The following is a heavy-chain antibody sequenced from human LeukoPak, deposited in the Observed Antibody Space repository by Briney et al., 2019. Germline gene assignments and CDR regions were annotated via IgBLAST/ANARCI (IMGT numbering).Heavy chain of an antibody. J-gene: IGHJ6*02. D-gene: IGHD3-10*01. CDR3: ARGRDQELLWFGESGGAEYGMDV. CDR2: INHSGST. V-gene: IGHV4-34*01. CDR1: GGSFSGYY. Sequence: PSETLSLTCAVYGGSFSGYYWSWIRQPPGKGLEWIGEINHSGSTNYNPSLKSRVTISVDTSKNQFSLKLSSVTAADTAVYYCARGRDQELLWFGESGGAEYGMDVWGQGTTVIVSS.